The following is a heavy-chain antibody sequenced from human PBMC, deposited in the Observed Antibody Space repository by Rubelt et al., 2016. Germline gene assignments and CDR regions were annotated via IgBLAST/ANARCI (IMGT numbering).Heavy chain of an antibody. CDR3: ARGRGYFDDY. CDR1: GGSFSGYY. D-gene: IGHD3-9*01. V-gene: IGHV4-34*01. J-gene: IGHJ4*02. CDR2: INHSGST. Sequence: QVQLQQWGAGLLKPSETLSLTCAVYGGSFSGYYWSWIRQPPGKGLEWIGEINHSGSTNYNPSLKMRVTISVDTAKNQFSLKRSSVTAADTAVYYCARGRGYFDDYWGQGTLVTVSS.